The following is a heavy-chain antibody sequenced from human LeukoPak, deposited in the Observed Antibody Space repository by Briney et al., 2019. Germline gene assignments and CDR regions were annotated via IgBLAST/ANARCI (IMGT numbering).Heavy chain of an antibody. CDR3: VKDLRRGGYYTSFDY. CDR2: INTNGDDT. J-gene: IGHJ4*02. D-gene: IGHD3-3*01. CDR1: GFTFSTYA. Sequence: PGGSLRLSCSASGFTFSTYAMHWVRQAPGKGLEHVSTINTNGDDTYYADSVKGRFTISRDNSKRTLYLQMSSLRAEDTAVYYCVKDLRRGGYYTSFDYWGQGTLVTVSS. V-gene: IGHV3-64D*09.